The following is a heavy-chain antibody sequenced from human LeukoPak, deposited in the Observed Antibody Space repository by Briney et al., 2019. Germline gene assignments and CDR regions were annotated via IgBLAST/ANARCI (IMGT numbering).Heavy chain of an antibody. CDR1: GYTFTSYG. CDR3: ARDHKSYRDAFDI. Sequence: SSVKVSCKASGYTFTSYGISWVRLAPGQGLEWMGWISAYNGNTNYAQKLQGRVTMTTDTSTSTAYMELRTLRADDTAVYYCARDHKSYRDAFDIWAKGQWSPPLQ. CDR2: ISAYNGNT. D-gene: IGHD1-26*01. J-gene: IGHJ3*02. V-gene: IGHV1-18*01.